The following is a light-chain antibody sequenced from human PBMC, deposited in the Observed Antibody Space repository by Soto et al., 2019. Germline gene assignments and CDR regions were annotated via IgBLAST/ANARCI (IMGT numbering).Light chain of an antibody. J-gene: IGKJ4*01. CDR3: QQSYSTPRALT. CDR1: QSISSY. V-gene: IGKV1-39*01. CDR2: AAS. Sequence: DIQMTQSPSSLSASVGDRVTITCRASQSISSYLNWYQQKPGKAPKLLIYAASSLQSGVPSRFSGSGSGTDFTLTISCLQPEDFATYYCQQSYSTPRALTFGGGTKVEIK.